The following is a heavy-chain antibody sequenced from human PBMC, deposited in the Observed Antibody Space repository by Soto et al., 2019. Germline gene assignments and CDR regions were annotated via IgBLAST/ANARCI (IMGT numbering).Heavy chain of an antibody. V-gene: IGHV3-48*01. CDR3: ATFYPEGTYYYILTGYYKGGFRAFDI. CDR1: GFTFSSYS. CDR2: ISSSSSTI. J-gene: IGHJ3*02. D-gene: IGHD3-9*01. Sequence: EVQLVESGGGLVQPGGSLRLSCAASGFTFSSYSMNWVRQAPGKGLEWVSYISSSSSTIYYADSVKGRFTISRDNAKNSLYRHKNSLIAEDTAVYYCATFYPEGTYYYILTGYYKGGFRAFDIWGQGTMVTVSS.